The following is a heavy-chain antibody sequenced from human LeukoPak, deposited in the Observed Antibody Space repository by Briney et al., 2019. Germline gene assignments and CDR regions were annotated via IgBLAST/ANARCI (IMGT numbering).Heavy chain of an antibody. V-gene: IGHV4-31*03. CDR2: IYYSGST. J-gene: IGHJ5*02. CDR3: ARNTTVRGVIITKYNWFDP. Sequence: PSETLSLTCTVSGGSISSGGYYWSWIRQHPGQGLEWIGYIYYSGSTYYNPSLKSRVTISVDTSKNQFSLKLSSVTAADTAVYYCARNTTVRGVIITKYNWFDPWGQGTLVTVSS. CDR1: GGSISSGGYY. D-gene: IGHD3-10*01.